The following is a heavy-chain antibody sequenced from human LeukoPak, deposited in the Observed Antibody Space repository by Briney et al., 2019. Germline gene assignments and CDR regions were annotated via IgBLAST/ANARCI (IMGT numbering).Heavy chain of an antibody. D-gene: IGHD1-26*01. Sequence: GGSLRLSCAASGFTFSSYAMSWVRQAPGKGLEWVSAISGSGGSTYYADSVKGRFTISRDNSKNTLYLQMNSLRAEDTAEYYCAKGPGSYKLLFFDYWGQGTLVTVSS. CDR2: ISGSGGST. CDR1: GFTFSSYA. V-gene: IGHV3-23*01. CDR3: AKGPGSYKLLFFDY. J-gene: IGHJ4*02.